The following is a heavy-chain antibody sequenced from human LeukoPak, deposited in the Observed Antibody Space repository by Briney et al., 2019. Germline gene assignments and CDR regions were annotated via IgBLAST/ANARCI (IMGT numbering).Heavy chain of an antibody. Sequence: GGSLRLSCAASGFTFSSYEMNWVRQAPGKGLEWVGRSRDKPNSYSTEYAASVKGRFTIIRDDSKNSLYLQMNNLRTEDTAVYYCARGVRYSSAWAFDYWGQGTLVTVSS. CDR2: SRDKPNSYST. V-gene: IGHV3-72*01. D-gene: IGHD6-19*01. CDR1: GFTFSSYE. CDR3: ARGVRYSSAWAFDY. J-gene: IGHJ4*02.